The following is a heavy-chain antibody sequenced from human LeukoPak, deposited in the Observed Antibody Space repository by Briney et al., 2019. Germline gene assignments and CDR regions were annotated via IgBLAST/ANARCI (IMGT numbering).Heavy chain of an antibody. J-gene: IGHJ6*02. CDR1: GGSFSGYY. V-gene: IGHV4-34*01. CDR3: ARAMTYGYYYYGMDV. CDR2: INHSGST. D-gene: IGHD4-17*01. Sequence: SETLSLTCAVYGGSFSGYYWSWIRQPPGKGLEWIGEINHSGSTNYNPSLKSRVTISVDTSKNQFSLKLSSVTAADTAVYYCARAMTYGYYYYGMDVWGQGTTVTVSS.